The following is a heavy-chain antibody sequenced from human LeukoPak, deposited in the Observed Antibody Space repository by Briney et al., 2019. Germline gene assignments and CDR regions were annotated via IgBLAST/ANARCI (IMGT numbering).Heavy chain of an antibody. CDR1: GGSIRSSSYC. CDR3: ARFTVSGSSKN. CDR2: ISYSGNT. J-gene: IGHJ4*02. V-gene: IGHV4-39*01. D-gene: IGHD3-16*01. Sequence: PSETLSLTCTVSGGSIRSSSYCWGWIRQPPGKGLEWIGSISYSGNTYYNPSLKSRVTMSVDTSMNQFSLKLSSVTAADTAVYYCARFTVSGSSKNWGQGTLVTVSS.